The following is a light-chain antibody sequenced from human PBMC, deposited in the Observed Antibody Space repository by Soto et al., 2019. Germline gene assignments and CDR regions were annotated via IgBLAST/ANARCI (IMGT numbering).Light chain of an antibody. V-gene: IGLV2-14*01. J-gene: IGLJ1*01. CDR1: SSDVGGYKY. Sequence: QSALTQPSSVSGSPGQSITISCTGTSSDVGGYKYVSWYQQHPGKAPKLMIYEVSNRPSGVSNRFSCSMSGNTASLTISVLHAEDEADYYCSSYTSSSTQVFGNGTKLTVL. CDR2: EVS. CDR3: SSYTSSSTQV.